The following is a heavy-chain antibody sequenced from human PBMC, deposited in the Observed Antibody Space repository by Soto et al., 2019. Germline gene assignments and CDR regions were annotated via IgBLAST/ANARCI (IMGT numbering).Heavy chain of an antibody. Sequence: GGSLRLSCAASGFTSSNYWMHWVRQAPGKGLVWVSRIKSDGSSTSYADSVKGRFTISRDNAKNSLYLQMNSLRAEDTDVYYCARDGCSGSNCLNWFDPWGQGTLVTVSS. CDR3: ARDGCSGSNCLNWFDP. CDR1: GFTSSNYW. V-gene: IGHV3-74*01. D-gene: IGHD2-15*01. CDR2: IKSDGSST. J-gene: IGHJ5*02.